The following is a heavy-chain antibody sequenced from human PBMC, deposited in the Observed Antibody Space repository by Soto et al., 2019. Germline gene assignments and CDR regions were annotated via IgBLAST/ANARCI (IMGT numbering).Heavy chain of an antibody. CDR2: IYYSGST. CDR1: GGSISSGDYY. Sequence: QVQLQESGPGLVKPSQTLSLTCTVSGGSISSGDYYWSWIRQPPGKGLEWIGYIYYSGSTYYNTSLKSRVTISLDTSKNQFSLKLSSVPAADTAVFYCARYGGYEGLRFDPWGQGTLVTVSS. J-gene: IGHJ5*02. D-gene: IGHD5-12*01. CDR3: ARYGGYEGLRFDP. V-gene: IGHV4-30-4*01.